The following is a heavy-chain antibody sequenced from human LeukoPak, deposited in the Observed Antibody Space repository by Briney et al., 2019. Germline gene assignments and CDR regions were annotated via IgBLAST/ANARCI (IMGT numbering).Heavy chain of an antibody. J-gene: IGHJ4*02. CDR1: GHTFTGYY. V-gene: IGHV1-2*02. D-gene: IGHD3-10*01. CDR2: INPNSGGT. CDR3: ARDKGSGSLSFDY. Sequence: ASVKVSCKASGHTFTGYYMHWVRQAPGQGLEWMGWINPNSGGTNYAQKFQGRVTMTRDTSISTAYMELSRLRSDDTAVYYCARDKGSGSLSFDYWGQGTLVTVSS.